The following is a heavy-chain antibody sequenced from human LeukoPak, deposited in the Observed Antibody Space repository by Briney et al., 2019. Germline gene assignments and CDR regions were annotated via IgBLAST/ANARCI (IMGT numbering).Heavy chain of an antibody. D-gene: IGHD3-3*01. Sequence: AGGSLRLSCSASGLTVSANFLTWVRQAPGNGLEWVSVIYSAERMYYADSVKGRFIIARDNSKNTVYLQMNSLRVEDTAVYYCARDQGFWSGYGMDVWGQGTTVIVSS. J-gene: IGHJ6*02. CDR2: IYSAERM. CDR3: ARDQGFWSGYGMDV. V-gene: IGHV3-53*01. CDR1: GLTVSANF.